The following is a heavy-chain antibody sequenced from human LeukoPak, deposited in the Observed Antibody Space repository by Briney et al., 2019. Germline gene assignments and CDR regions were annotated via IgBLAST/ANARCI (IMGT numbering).Heavy chain of an antibody. V-gene: IGHV5-51*01. CDR3: ARPPSMVRGAGYDAFDI. D-gene: IGHD3-10*01. CDR1: GYSFTSYW. CDR2: IYPGDSDT. Sequence: GESLKISCKGSGYSFTSYWIGWVRQMPGKGLAWMGIIYPGDSDTRYSPSFQGQVTISADKSISTAYLQWSSLKASDTAMYYCARPPSMVRGAGYDAFDIWGQGTMVTVSS. J-gene: IGHJ3*02.